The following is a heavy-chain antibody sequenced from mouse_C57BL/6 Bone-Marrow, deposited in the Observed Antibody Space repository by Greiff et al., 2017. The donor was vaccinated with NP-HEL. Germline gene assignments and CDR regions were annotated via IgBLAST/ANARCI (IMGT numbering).Heavy chain of an antibody. Sequence: QVQLQQPGAELVKPGASVKMSCKASGYTFTSYWITWVKQRPGQGLEWIGDIYPGSGSTNYNEKFKGKATLTVDTSSSTAYMQLSSLTSEDSSVYYCARLLYDDYTYAMDYWGQGTSVPVSS. D-gene: IGHD2-3*01. V-gene: IGHV1-55*01. CDR2: IYPGSGST. CDR3: ARLLYDDYTYAMDY. J-gene: IGHJ4*01. CDR1: GYTFTSYW.